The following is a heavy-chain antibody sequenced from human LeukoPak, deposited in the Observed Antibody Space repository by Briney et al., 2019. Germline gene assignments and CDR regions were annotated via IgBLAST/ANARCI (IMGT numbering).Heavy chain of an antibody. CDR3: ARMAGRTLDH. V-gene: IGHV4-30-2*01. D-gene: IGHD1-7*01. J-gene: IGHJ4*02. Sequence: SQTLSLTCAVSGGSISTIGYSWSWIRRPPGKGLEWIGYIFPTGSTSYGPSLKSRVTISLDRSKNLFSMTLNSVTAADTAVYYCARMAGRTLDHWGQGTLVTVSS. CDR2: IFPTGST. CDR1: GGSISTIGYS.